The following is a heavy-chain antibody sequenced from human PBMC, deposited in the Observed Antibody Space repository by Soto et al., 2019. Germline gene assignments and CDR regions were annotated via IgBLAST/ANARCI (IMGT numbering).Heavy chain of an antibody. Sequence: PSETLSLTCTVSGGSIGRYYWSWIRQPPGKALEWIGYIYYSGSTDYNPSLKSRVTLSVDTSKIQFSLKLSSVTAVATAISYCERGPYDGFDIWGQGTMGSVSS. CDR2: IYYSGST. CDR3: ERGPYDGFDI. V-gene: IGHV4-59*01. J-gene: IGHJ3*02. CDR1: GGSIGRYY.